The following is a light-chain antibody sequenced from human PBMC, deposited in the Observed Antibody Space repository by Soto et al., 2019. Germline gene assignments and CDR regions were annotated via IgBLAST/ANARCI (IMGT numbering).Light chain of an antibody. V-gene: IGLV2-8*01. J-gene: IGLJ1*01. CDR1: SSDVGGYKY. Sequence: QSALTQPPSASGSPGQSVTISCTGTSSDVGGYKYASWYQQHPGKVPKLMIYEVSKRPSGVPDRFSGSKSGNTASLTVSGLQAEDEADYYCSAHAVTTSAYVYGXGPKVT. CDR2: EVS. CDR3: SAHAVTTSAYV.